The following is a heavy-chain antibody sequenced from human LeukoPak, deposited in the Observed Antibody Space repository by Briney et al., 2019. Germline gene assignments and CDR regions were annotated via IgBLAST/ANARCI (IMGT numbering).Heavy chain of an antibody. CDR1: GYSFTRYW. D-gene: IGHD3-22*01. J-gene: IGHJ4*02. V-gene: IGHV5-51*01. CDR2: IYPGDSDT. CDR3: ARRYDSSGYYYDY. Sequence: GESLKISCKASGYSFTRYWIGWVRQMPGKGLEWMGIIYPGDSDTRYSPSFQGQVTISADRSISTASLQWRSLKASDTAMYFCARRYDSSGYYYDYWGQGTLVTVSP.